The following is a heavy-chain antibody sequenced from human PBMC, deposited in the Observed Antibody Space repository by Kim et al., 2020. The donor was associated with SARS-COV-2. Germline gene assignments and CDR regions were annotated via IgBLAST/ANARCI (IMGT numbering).Heavy chain of an antibody. J-gene: IGHJ4*02. V-gene: IGHV3-72*01. Sequence: GGSLRLSCVASGFTFSDYFMDWVRQAPGKGLEWLGRSRNKANSYATEYAASVKGRFTISRDDSEKSLYLQMNSLKTEDTAVYYCARDEIGSYKYWGQGTLVTVSS. D-gene: IGHD1-26*01. CDR2: SRNKANSYAT. CDR3: ARDEIGSYKY. CDR1: GFTFSDYF.